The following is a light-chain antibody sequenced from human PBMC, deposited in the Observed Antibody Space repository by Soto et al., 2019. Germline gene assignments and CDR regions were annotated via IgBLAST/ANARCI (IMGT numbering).Light chain of an antibody. CDR2: GAS. CDR1: HSVSSSY. CDR3: HQYDSWT. V-gene: IGKV3-20*01. J-gene: IGKJ1*01. Sequence: IVLTQSPGTLSLSPGERATLPCRASHSVSSSYLAWYQQKPGQAPRLLIYGASSRATGIPDRFSGSGSGTDFTLTISRLEPEDFAVYYCHQYDSWTFGQGTKVDI.